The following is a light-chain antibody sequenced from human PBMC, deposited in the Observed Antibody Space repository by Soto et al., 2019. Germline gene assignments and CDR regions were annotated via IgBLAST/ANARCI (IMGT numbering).Light chain of an antibody. J-gene: IGKJ3*01. V-gene: IGKV3-15*01. CDR2: GAS. CDR1: QSIRTN. Sequence: EIVLTQSPATLSVSAGGTVTLSCRASQSIRTNVAWYQQIPGQAPRLLVYGASTRATGVPARFSGSGSGIEFTLPISSLQSEESAFYYCQQYFNWPLTWTFGPGTQVQIK. CDR3: QQYFNWPLTWT.